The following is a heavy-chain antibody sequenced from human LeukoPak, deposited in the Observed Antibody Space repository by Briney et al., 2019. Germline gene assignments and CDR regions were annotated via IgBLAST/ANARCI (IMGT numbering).Heavy chain of an antibody. V-gene: IGHV3-48*03. CDR2: ISSSGSTI. Sequence: EGSLRLSCAASGFTFSSYEMNWVRQAPGKGLEWVSYISSSGSTIYYADSVKGRFTISRDNAKNSLYLQMNSLRAEDTAVYYCARRYYGSGMDVWGQGTTVTVSS. CDR1: GFTFSSYE. J-gene: IGHJ6*02. CDR3: ARRYYGSGMDV. D-gene: IGHD3-10*01.